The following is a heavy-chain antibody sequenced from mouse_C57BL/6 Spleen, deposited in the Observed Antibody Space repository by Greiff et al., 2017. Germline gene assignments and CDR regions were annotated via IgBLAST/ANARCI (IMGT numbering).Heavy chain of an antibody. J-gene: IGHJ4*01. CDR2: ISSGGDYI. V-gene: IGHV5-9-1*02. Sequence: EVKLMESGEGLVKPGGSLKLSCAASGFTFSSSAMSWVRQTPEKRLEWVAYISSGGDYIYYADTVKGRFTISRDNARNTLYLQMSSLKSEDTAMYYCTREDYDYGYYAMDYWGQGTSVTVSS. CDR3: TREDYDYGYYAMDY. CDR1: GFTFSSSA. D-gene: IGHD2-4*01.